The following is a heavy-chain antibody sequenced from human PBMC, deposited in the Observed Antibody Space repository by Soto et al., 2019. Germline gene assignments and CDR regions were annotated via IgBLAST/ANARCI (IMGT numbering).Heavy chain of an antibody. CDR3: ARESFSASPNFFDY. V-gene: IGHV3-48*03. CDR2: VSLSGSTI. J-gene: IGHJ4*02. Sequence: GGSLRLSCAASGFAFSNYEMNWVRQAPGKGLEWVSYVSLSGSTIYYADSVKGRFTISRDDAKNSLYLQMDSLRADDTAVYYCARESFSASPNFFDYWGQGTLVTVSS. CDR1: GFAFSNYE. D-gene: IGHD3-3*02.